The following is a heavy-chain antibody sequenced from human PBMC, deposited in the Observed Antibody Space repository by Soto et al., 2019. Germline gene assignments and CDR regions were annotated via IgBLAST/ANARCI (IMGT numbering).Heavy chain of an antibody. CDR3: ARESFSASPNFFDY. V-gene: IGHV3-48*03. CDR2: VSLSGSTI. J-gene: IGHJ4*02. Sequence: GGSLRLSCAASGFAFSNYEMNWVRQAPGKGLEWVSYVSLSGSTIYYADSVKGRFTISRDDAKNSLYLQMDSLRADDTAVYYCARESFSASPNFFDYWGQGTLVTVSS. CDR1: GFAFSNYE. D-gene: IGHD3-3*02.